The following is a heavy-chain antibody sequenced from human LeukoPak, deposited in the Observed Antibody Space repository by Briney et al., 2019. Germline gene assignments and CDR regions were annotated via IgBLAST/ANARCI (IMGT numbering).Heavy chain of an antibody. J-gene: IGHJ5*02. V-gene: IGHV4-59*01. CDR1: GESISGFY. CDR2: IYYSGST. D-gene: IGHD3-22*01. CDR3: ARTVYDSSGFSSDRWFDP. Sequence: PSETLSLTCTVSGESISGFYWNWIRQPPGKGLEWIGYIYYSGSTNYNPSLKSRVTISVDTSKNQFSLKLSSVTAADTAVYYCARTVYDSSGFSSDRWFDPWGQGTLVTVSS.